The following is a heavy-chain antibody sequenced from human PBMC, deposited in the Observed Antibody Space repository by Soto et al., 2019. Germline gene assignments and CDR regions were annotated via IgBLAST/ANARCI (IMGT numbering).Heavy chain of an antibody. CDR1: GGTFSSYA. D-gene: IGHD1-26*01. J-gene: IGHJ6*02. Sequence: GASVKVSCKASGGTFSSYAISWVRQAPGQGLEWMGGIIPIFGNTGYAQKFQGRVTMTRNTSISTAYMELSSLRSEDTAVYYCARVPLAQWELPLNDHYYYGMDVWGQGTTVTVSS. CDR3: ARVPLAQWELPLNDHYYYGMDV. CDR2: IIPIFGNT. V-gene: IGHV1-8*02.